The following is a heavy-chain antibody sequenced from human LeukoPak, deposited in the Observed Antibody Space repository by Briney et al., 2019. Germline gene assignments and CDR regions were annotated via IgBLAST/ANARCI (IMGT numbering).Heavy chain of an antibody. CDR3: ASSPSYYDFWSGYYYYFDY. D-gene: IGHD3-3*01. CDR1: GGSFSGYY. CDR2: INHSGST. V-gene: IGHV4-34*01. J-gene: IGHJ4*02. Sequence: SETLSLTCAVYGGSFSGYYWSWIRQPPGKGLEWIGEINHSGSTNYNPSLKSRVTISVDTSKNQFSLKLSSVTAADTAVYYCASSPSYYDFWSGYYYYFDYWGQGTLVTVSS.